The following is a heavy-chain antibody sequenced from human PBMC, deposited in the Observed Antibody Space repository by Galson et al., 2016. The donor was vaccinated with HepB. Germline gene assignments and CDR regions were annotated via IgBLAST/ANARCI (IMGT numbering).Heavy chain of an antibody. CDR2: ITGGGDNI. V-gene: IGHV3-23*01. CDR1: GFTFSNYA. Sequence: SLRLSCAASGFTFSNYAMNWVRQTPGKGLEWVAAITGGGDNIYYADSVKGRFTISRDNSKNTLYLQMNSLRADDTAVYYCAKNGRATGAYDSWGQGTLVTVSS. J-gene: IGHJ4*02. D-gene: IGHD7-27*01. CDR3: AKNGRATGAYDS.